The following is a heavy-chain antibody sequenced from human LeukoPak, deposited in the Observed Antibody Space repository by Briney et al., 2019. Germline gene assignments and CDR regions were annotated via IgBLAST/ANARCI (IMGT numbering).Heavy chain of an antibody. CDR1: GFTFNTYA. D-gene: IGHD3-16*01. V-gene: IGHV3-64D*09. J-gene: IGHJ4*02. Sequence: GGSLRLSCSASGFTFNTYAMHWVRQAPGKGLEYVSGISGNGGSTYYADSVKGRFTISRDNSKNTLYLRMSSLRPEDTAVYYCVKDGYDYVWGSFSYFDYWGQGTLVTVSS. CDR2: ISGNGGST. CDR3: VKDGYDYVWGSFSYFDY.